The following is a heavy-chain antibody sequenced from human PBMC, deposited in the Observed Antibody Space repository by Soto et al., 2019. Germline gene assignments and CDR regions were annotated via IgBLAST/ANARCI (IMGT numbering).Heavy chain of an antibody. CDR1: GGSFSGYY. V-gene: IGHV4-34*01. D-gene: IGHD2-2*01. CDR2: LNHSGST. Sequence: SETLSLTCAVYGGSFSGYYWSWIRQPPGKGLEWIGELNHSGSTNYNPSLKSRVTIAVDTAKNQFSLKLSSVTAAETAVYYCARGPMEVRSTSCFGLWGKGTLVTVSS. CDR3: ARGPMEVRSTSCFGL. J-gene: IGHJ4*02.